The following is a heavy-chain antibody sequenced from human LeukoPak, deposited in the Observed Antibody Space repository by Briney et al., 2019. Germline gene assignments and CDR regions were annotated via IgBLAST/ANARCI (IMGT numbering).Heavy chain of an antibody. Sequence: GGSLRLSCAASGFTFSRYGMHWVRQAPGKGLEWVAFIWYDGSNRYYVDSVKGRFTISRDNSKNTLYLQMYSLRAEDTAVYYCAKTYYQAATAMVPADYWGQGTLVTVSS. CDR3: AKTYYQAATAMVPADY. CDR1: GFTFSRYG. D-gene: IGHD5-18*01. CDR2: IWYDGSNR. V-gene: IGHV3-30*02. J-gene: IGHJ4*02.